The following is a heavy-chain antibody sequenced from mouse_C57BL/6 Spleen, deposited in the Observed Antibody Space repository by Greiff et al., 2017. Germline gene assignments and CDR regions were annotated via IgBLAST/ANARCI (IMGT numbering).Heavy chain of an antibody. V-gene: IGHV1-42*01. CDR1: GYSFTGYY. CDR2: INPSTGGT. J-gene: IGHJ2*01. D-gene: IGHD2-5*01. CDR3: ARSGSNYGDY. Sequence: VQLQQSGPELVKPGASVKISCKASGYSFTGYYMNWVKQSPEKSLEWIGYINPSTGGTTYNQKLKDKATLTVDKSSSTAYMQLKSLTSEDSAVYYCARSGSNYGDYWGQGTTLTVSS.